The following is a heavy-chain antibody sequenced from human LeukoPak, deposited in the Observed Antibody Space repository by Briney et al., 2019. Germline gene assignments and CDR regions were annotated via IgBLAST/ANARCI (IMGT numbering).Heavy chain of an antibody. Sequence: SETLSLTCTVSGGPISSYYWCWIRQPPGQGLERIGYIYYSGSTNYNPSLKSRVTISVDTSKNQFSLKLSSVTAADTAVYYCARSGSYKGYFDYWGQGTLVTVSS. D-gene: IGHD3-10*01. CDR2: IYYSGST. CDR3: ARSGSYKGYFDY. J-gene: IGHJ4*02. V-gene: IGHV4-59*01. CDR1: GGPISSYY.